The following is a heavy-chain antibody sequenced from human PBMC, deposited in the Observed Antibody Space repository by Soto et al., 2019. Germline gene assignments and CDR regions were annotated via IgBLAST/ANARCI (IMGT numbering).Heavy chain of an antibody. CDR1: GFTFDDYA. CDR3: AKVGSSGIDH. Sequence: EVQLVESGGCLVQPGRSLRLSCAGSGFTFDDYAMHWVRQAPGKGLEWVSGIIWNGGSIAYADSVKGRFTISRDNAKNSLYLQMSSLRPEDTALYYCAKVGSSGIDHWGQGTLVTVSS. CDR2: IIWNGGSI. D-gene: IGHD3-22*01. J-gene: IGHJ4*02. V-gene: IGHV3-9*01.